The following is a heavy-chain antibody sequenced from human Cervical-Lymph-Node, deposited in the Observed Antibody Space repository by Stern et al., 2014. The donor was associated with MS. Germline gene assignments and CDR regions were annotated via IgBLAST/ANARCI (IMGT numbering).Heavy chain of an antibody. J-gene: IGHJ5*01. V-gene: IGHV4-59*01. CDR3: ARTVSHNWFDP. D-gene: IGHD4-17*01. CDR2: IYNSGST. Sequence: VQLEESGPGLVKSSETLSLTCTVSGGSISYYHWSWLRQSPEKGLEWIGYIYNSGSTNYNPSLKSRVTISADTSQNQFSLELRSVTAADTAVYYCARTVSHNWFDPWGQGTLVTVSS. CDR1: GGSISYYH.